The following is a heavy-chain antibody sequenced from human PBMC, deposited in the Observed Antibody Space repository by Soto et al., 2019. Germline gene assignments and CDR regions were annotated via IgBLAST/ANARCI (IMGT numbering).Heavy chain of an antibody. V-gene: IGHV1-2*02. CDR1: GYTFTGYY. CDR3: AMGIQYYYHYGMDV. D-gene: IGHD7-27*01. J-gene: IGHJ6*02. CDR2: INPNSGGT. Sequence: ASVKVSCKASGYTFTGYYMHWVRQAPGQGLEWMGWINPNSGGTNYAQKFQGRVTMTRDTSISTAYMELSRLRSDDTAVYYCAMGIQYYYHYGMDVWCQATTVTVS.